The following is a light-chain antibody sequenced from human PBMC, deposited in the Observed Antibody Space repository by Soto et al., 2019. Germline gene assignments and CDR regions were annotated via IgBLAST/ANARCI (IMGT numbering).Light chain of an antibody. CDR2: DAS. CDR1: QSVSSY. CDR3: QQRSSWPPIT. J-gene: IGKJ5*01. V-gene: IGKV3-11*01. Sequence: EIVLTQSPATLSLSPGERATLSCRASQSVSSYLAWYQQTPGQAPTLLIYDASNTATGIPARFSASGSGPDFTLTISSLEPEDFAVYYCQQRSSWPPITFGQGTRLEIK.